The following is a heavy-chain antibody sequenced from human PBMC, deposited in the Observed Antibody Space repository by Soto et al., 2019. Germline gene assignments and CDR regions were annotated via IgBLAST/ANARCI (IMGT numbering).Heavy chain of an antibody. D-gene: IGHD3-3*01. CDR3: VRSGYSSDY. Sequence: SETLSLTCTVSCGSVSSGSYYWSWIRQPPGKGLEWIGYIYYSGSTNYNPSLKSRVTISVDTSKNQFSLKLSSVTAADTAVYYCVRSGYSSDYWGQGTLVTVSS. CDR2: IYYSGST. CDR1: CGSVSSGSYY. J-gene: IGHJ4*02. V-gene: IGHV4-61*01.